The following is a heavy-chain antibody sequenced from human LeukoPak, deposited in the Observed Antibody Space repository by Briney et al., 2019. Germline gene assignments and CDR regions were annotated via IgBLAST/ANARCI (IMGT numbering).Heavy chain of an antibody. CDR1: GGSISSSSYY. CDR3: ARLGNYYDSSGYYPRYYYYYMDV. CDR2: IYYSGST. J-gene: IGHJ6*03. Sequence: SETLSLTCTVSGGSISSSSYYWGWIRQPPGKGLEWIGSIYYSGSTYYNPSLKSRVTISVDTSKNQFSLKLSSVTAADAAVYYCARLGNYYDSSGYYPRYYYYYMDVWGKGTTVTISS. D-gene: IGHD3-22*01. V-gene: IGHV4-39*07.